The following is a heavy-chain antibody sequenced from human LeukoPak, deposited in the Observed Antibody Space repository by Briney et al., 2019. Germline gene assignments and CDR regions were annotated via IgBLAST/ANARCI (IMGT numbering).Heavy chain of an antibody. CDR1: GVSIFSYY. D-gene: IGHD3-16*02. CDR2: ISDSGGT. Sequence: PSETLSLTCTVSGVSIFSYYWSWIRQPPGKGLNWIGYISDSGGTNYNPSLKSRVSISVDTSKNEFSLKLNSVTAADTAVYYCARGGMFGGVIDYWGQGTLVTVSS. CDR3: ARGGMFGGVIDY. J-gene: IGHJ4*02. V-gene: IGHV4-59*01.